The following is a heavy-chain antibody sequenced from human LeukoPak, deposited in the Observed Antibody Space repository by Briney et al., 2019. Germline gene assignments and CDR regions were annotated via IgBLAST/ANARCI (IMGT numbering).Heavy chain of an antibody. D-gene: IGHD3-3*01. Sequence: PSETLSLTCTVSGASISSHSVSWIRQPPGKGLEWIGCISYSGSANYNPSLKSRVTISLDTSKNQFSLRLSSVTTADTAVYYCARDFWSGSNWLDPWGQGTLVTVSS. J-gene: IGHJ5*02. CDR2: ISYSGSA. V-gene: IGHV4-59*11. CDR1: GASISSHS. CDR3: ARDFWSGSNWLDP.